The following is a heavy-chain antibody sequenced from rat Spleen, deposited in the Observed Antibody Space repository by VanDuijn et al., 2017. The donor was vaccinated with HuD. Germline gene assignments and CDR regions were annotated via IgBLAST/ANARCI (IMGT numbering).Heavy chain of an antibody. V-gene: IGHV5-20*01. CDR1: GFTFSDYY. CDR3: TRGYYFDY. CDR2: ISFDDSST. Sequence: EVQLVESDGGLVQPGRSLRLSCVASGFTFSDYYMAWVRQAPTMGLEWVAVISFDDSSTYYRDSVKGRFTISRDNAKSTLYLQMDSLRSEDTATYYCTRGYYFDYWGQGVMVTVSS. J-gene: IGHJ2*01.